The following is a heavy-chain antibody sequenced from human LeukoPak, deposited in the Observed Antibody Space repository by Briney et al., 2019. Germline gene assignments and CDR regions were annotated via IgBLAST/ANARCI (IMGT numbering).Heavy chain of an antibody. J-gene: IGHJ4*01. V-gene: IGHV3-9*01. CDR3: AKDSLSSCEYESSGYPPGGVY. Sequence: PVGSLRLSCAASGLTFADYAMHWVRHAPGKGVEWVSGISLNIGRIGYAHSVRGRFTISRANAKSTLYLQMNRLRAENTAVYYCAKDSLSSCEYESSGYPPGGVYRGQGTLVIVSS. CDR2: ISLNIGRI. D-gene: IGHD3-22*01. CDR1: GLTFADYA.